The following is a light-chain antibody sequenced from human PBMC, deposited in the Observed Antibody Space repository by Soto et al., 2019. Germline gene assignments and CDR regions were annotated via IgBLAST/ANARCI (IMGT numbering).Light chain of an antibody. V-gene: IGKV3-11*01. J-gene: IGKJ4*01. CDR2: DAS. CDR1: QSVTIY. Sequence: EIVLTQSQGTLSLSPGERATLSCSSSQSVTIYLAWYQQKPGQAPRLRIYDASNRATGIPARFSGSGSGTDFTLTISSLEPEDFAVYYCQQRSNWPLTFGGGTKV. CDR3: QQRSNWPLT.